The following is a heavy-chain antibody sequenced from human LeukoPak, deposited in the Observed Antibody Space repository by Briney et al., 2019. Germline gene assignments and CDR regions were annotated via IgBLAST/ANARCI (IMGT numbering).Heavy chain of an antibody. CDR1: GYTFTGYF. Sequence: ASVRVSCKSSGYTFTGYFLHWVRQAPGQGLEWMGWINPNSGGTNYAQNFQGRVAMTRDTSISTAFMGLSRLDSDDTAVYYCARASTMASNHFDYWGQGTLLTLSS. J-gene: IGHJ4*02. D-gene: IGHD5-24*01. V-gene: IGHV1-2*02. CDR2: INPNSGGT. CDR3: ARASTMASNHFDY.